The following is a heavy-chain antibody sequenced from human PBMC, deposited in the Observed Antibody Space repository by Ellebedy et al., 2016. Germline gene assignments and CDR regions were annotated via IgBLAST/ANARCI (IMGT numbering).Heavy chain of an antibody. V-gene: IGHV2-5*01. CDR3: AHRSTNREVDY. CDR2: IYGNDDK. J-gene: IGHJ4*02. CDR1: GFSLDTSAVV. Sequence: SGPTLVKPTQTLTLTCTFSGFSLDTSAVVVGWIRQPPGKALEWLSFIYGNDDKRYRPFLRSRFTITKDTSKNQVLLTMTNMDPVDTGTYFCAHRSTNREVDYWGQGTLVTVSS. D-gene: IGHD1-14*01.